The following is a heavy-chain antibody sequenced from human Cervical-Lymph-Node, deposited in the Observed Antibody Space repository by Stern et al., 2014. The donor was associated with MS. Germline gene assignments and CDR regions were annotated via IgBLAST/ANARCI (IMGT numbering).Heavy chain of an antibody. CDR2: INPSGGST. V-gene: IGHV1-46*01. CDR1: GYTFTRYY. CDR3: ASLGGGTTDY. D-gene: IGHD1-1*01. Sequence: VQLVESGAEVKKPGASVKVSCKASGYTFTRYYMHWVRQAPGQGLEWMGIINPSGGSTSYAQKFQGRVTMTRDTSTSTVYMELSSLRSEDTAVYYCASLGGGTTDYWGQGTLVTVSS. J-gene: IGHJ4*02.